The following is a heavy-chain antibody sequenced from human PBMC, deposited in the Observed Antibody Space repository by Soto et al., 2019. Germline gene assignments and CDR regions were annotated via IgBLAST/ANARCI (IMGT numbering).Heavy chain of an antibody. V-gene: IGHV3-30*18. Sequence: PGGSLRLSCAASGFTFSSYGMHWVRQAPGKGLEWVAVISYDGSNKYYADSVKGRFTISRDNSKNTLYLQMNSLRAEDTAVYYCAKDGPETIFGVVTALYYYYYGMDVWGQGTTVTVSS. D-gene: IGHD3-3*01. CDR2: ISYDGSNK. J-gene: IGHJ6*02. CDR1: GFTFSSYG. CDR3: AKDGPETIFGVVTALYYYYYGMDV.